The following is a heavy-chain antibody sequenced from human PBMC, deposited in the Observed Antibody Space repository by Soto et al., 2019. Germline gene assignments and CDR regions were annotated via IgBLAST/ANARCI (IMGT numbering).Heavy chain of an antibody. J-gene: IGHJ4*02. CDR3: ATTPVASIDIDY. V-gene: IGHV3-23*01. CDR1: GFTFSSYA. Sequence: EVQLLESGGGLVQPGGSLRLSCAASGFTFSSYAMSWVRQAPGKGLEWVSAISGSGGSTYYADSVKGRFTISRDNSKNTXXXXMNSLRAEDTAVYYCATTPVASIDIDYWGQGTLVTVSS. D-gene: IGHD6-19*01. CDR2: ISGSGGST.